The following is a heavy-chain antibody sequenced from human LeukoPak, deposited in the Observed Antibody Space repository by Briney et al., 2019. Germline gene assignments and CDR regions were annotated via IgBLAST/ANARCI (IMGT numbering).Heavy chain of an antibody. CDR1: GFTFSDYY. CDR2: ISSSGRTI. D-gene: IGHD3-22*01. CDR3: ARAPDSRPYYYYDSSGYYYSDAFDI. Sequence: SGGSLRLSCAASGFTFSDYYMSWIRQAPGKGLEWISYISSSGRTIYYADSVKGRFTISRDNAKNSLYLQMYSLRAEDTAVYYCARAPDSRPYYYYDSSGYYYSDAFDIWGQGTMVTVSS. V-gene: IGHV3-11*01. J-gene: IGHJ3*02.